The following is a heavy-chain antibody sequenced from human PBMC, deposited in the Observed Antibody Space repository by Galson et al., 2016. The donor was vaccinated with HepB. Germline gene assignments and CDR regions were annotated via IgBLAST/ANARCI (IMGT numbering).Heavy chain of an antibody. V-gene: IGHV3-30-3*02. CDR2: ISYDGSNK. J-gene: IGHJ6*02. D-gene: IGHD1/OR15-1a*01. CDR1: GFTFSSYT. CDR3: SKDLEQHYGMDV. Sequence: SLRLSCAASGFTFSSYTMHWVRQAPGKGLERVAVISYDGSNKYYADSVKGRFTISRDNSKNTLYLQMNSLRAEDTAVYYCSKDLEQHYGMDVWGQGPTVTVAS.